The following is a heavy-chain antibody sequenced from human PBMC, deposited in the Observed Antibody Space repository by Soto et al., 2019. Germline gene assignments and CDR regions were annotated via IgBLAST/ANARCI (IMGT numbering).Heavy chain of an antibody. D-gene: IGHD1-7*01. CDR1: GFSFSTYA. Sequence: EVQLLESGGGLVQPGGSLRLSCVASGFSFSTYAMSWVRQAPGKGLEWVSGISESGGSTDYADSVKGRFTISRDNSKNTLYLQMNRLRVEETAVYYCAKNMVELGFDYWGQGTLATVSS. V-gene: IGHV3-23*01. CDR2: ISESGGST. CDR3: AKNMVELGFDY. J-gene: IGHJ4*02.